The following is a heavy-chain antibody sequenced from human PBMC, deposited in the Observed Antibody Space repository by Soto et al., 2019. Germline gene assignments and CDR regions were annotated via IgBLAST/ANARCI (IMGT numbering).Heavy chain of an antibody. Sequence: SETLSLTCTVSGGSVSSGSYYWSWIRQPPGKGLEWIGYIYYSGSTNYNPSLKSRVTISVDTSKNQFSLKLSSVTAADTAVYYCARGAWELQPFCFDYWGQGTLVTVSS. CDR3: ARGAWELQPFCFDY. CDR2: IYYSGST. D-gene: IGHD1-26*01. V-gene: IGHV4-61*01. CDR1: GGSVSSGSYY. J-gene: IGHJ4*02.